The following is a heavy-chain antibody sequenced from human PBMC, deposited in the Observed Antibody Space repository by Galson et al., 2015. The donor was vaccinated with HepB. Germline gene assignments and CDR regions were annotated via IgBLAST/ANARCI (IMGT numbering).Heavy chain of an antibody. CDR1: GFTFSSFW. J-gene: IGHJ4*02. CDR3: VRDRVGGFDY. D-gene: IGHD2-2*01. CDR2: IKQDGSEK. Sequence: SLRLSCAASGFTFSSFWVSWVRQAPGKGLQWVAKIKQDGSEKYYVASVKGRFTISRDNGKNSAYLQMTNLRADDTAVYYCVRDRVGGFDYWGQGVLVTVPS. V-gene: IGHV3-7*03.